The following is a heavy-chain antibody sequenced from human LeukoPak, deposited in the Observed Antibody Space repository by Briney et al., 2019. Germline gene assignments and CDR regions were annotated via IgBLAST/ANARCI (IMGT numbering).Heavy chain of an antibody. CDR3: ARHLSSGWSDY. Sequence: ASVKVSCKASGYTFTDSFIHWVRQAPGQGLEWMGWINPNSGGTDYAQKFQGSVTMTRDTSISTAYMELSRLRSDDTAVYYCARHLSSGWSDYWGQGTLVTVSS. J-gene: IGHJ4*02. D-gene: IGHD6-19*01. CDR2: INPNSGGT. V-gene: IGHV1-2*02. CDR1: GYTFTDSF.